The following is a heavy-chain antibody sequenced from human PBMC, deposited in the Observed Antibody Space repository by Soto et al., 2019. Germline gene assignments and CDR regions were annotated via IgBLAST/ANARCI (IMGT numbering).Heavy chain of an antibody. CDR2: IYYSGST. Sequence: SETLSLTCTVSGGSISSYYWSWIRQPPGKGLEWIGYIYYSGSTNYNPSLKSRVTISVDTSKNQFSLKLSSVPAADTAVYYCARESLSSKVDYWGQGTLVTVSS. CDR1: GGSISSYY. V-gene: IGHV4-59*01. CDR3: ARESLSSKVDY. J-gene: IGHJ4*02.